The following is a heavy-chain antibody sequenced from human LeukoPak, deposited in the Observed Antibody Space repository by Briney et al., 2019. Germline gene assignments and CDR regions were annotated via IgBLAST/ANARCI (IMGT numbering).Heavy chain of an antibody. J-gene: IGHJ6*02. D-gene: IGHD3-10*01. CDR2: MNPNSGNT. CDR1: GYTFTGYY. CDR3: ARFSSGRAYYYGMDV. Sequence: ASVKVSCKASGYTFTGYYMHWVRQAPGQGLEWMGWMNPNSGNTGYAQKFQGRVTMTRNTSISTAYMELSSLRSEDTAVYYCARFSSGRAYYYGMDVWGQGTTVTVSS. V-gene: IGHV1-8*02.